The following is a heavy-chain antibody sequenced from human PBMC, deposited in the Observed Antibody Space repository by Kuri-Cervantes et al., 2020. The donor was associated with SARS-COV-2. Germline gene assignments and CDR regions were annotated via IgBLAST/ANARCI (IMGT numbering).Heavy chain of an antibody. D-gene: IGHD2-2*01. Sequence: GESLKISCAASGFTFSSYWMSWVRQAPGKGLEWVANIKQDGSEKYYVDSVKGRFTISRDNAKNSLYLQMNSLRAEDTAVYYCARVSCSNTSCYADYWGQGTLVTVSS. CDR2: IKQDGSEK. V-gene: IGHV3-7*05. J-gene: IGHJ4*02. CDR3: ARVSCSNTSCYADY. CDR1: GFTFSSYW.